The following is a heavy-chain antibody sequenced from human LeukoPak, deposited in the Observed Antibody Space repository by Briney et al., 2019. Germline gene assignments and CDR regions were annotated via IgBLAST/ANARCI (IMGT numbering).Heavy chain of an antibody. CDR3: AKGGSMIGITRRVDI. J-gene: IGHJ3*02. CDR1: GFAFSSQA. V-gene: IGHV3-23*01. Sequence: PGGSLRLSCAASGFAFSSQAMTWVRQAPGKGLQWVSGINSGGEDTYYADSVKGRFTISRDNSKNTLYLQMNNLRAEDTAVYYCAKGGSMIGITRRVDIWGQGTMVTVSS. D-gene: IGHD3-3*01. CDR2: INSGGEDT.